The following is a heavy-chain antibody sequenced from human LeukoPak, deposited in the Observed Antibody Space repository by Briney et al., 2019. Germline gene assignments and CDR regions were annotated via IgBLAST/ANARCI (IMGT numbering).Heavy chain of an antibody. CDR3: IADTPPWNPYGLDY. Sequence: GGSLRLSCAPSGFPFSSAWMHWVRQAPGKGLEWVGRIKSKVDGGTTDYAAPVKGRFTISRDDLENMLYLQMNSLKTEDTAVYYCIADTPPWNPYGLDYWGQGTLVTVSS. V-gene: IGHV3-15*07. CDR1: GFPFSSAW. J-gene: IGHJ4*02. CDR2: IKSKVDGGTT. D-gene: IGHD1-1*01.